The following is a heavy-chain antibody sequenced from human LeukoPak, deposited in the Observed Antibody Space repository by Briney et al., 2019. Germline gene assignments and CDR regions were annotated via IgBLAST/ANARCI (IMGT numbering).Heavy chain of an antibody. CDR2: IKSKTDGGTT. J-gene: IGHJ4*02. D-gene: IGHD2-21*02. CDR1: GFTFSSYA. Sequence: PGGSLRLSCATSGFTFSSYAMSWVRQAPGKGLEWVGRIKSKTDGGTTDYAAPVKGRFTISRDDSKNTLYLQMNSLKTEDTAVYYCTTESSSPVVTFDYWGQGTLVTVSS. CDR3: TTESSSPVVTFDY. V-gene: IGHV3-15*01.